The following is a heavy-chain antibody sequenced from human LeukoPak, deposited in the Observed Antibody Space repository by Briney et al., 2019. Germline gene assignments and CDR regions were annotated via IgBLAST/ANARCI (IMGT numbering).Heavy chain of an antibody. CDR2: IKFDGSEK. J-gene: IGHJ4*02. CDR1: GFTFTNYW. CDR3: ARDLNYDFWSGYGY. V-gene: IGHV3-7*01. Sequence: GGSLRLSCAASGFTFTNYWMSWVRQAPGEGLEWVASIKFDGSEKYYVDSVRGRFTISRDNTKNSLYLQMNSLGAEDTAVYYCARDLNYDFWSGYGYWGQGTLVTVSS. D-gene: IGHD3-3*01.